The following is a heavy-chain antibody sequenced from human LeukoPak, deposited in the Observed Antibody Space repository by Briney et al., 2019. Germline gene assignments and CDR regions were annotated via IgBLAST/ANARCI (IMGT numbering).Heavy chain of an antibody. D-gene: IGHD2-2*01. J-gene: IGHJ6*03. Sequence: SETLSLTCTVSGSSISTYYWSWIRQPPGKGLEWIGYLFNSGSTNYNPSLRSRVVMSADTSKNQFSLKLSSVTAADTAVYYCARTTEGYCSSASCFGFSYSYYMDVWGKGTTVTISS. CDR1: GSSISTYY. CDR3: ARTTEGYCSSASCFGFSYSYYMDV. V-gene: IGHV4-59*01. CDR2: LFNSGST.